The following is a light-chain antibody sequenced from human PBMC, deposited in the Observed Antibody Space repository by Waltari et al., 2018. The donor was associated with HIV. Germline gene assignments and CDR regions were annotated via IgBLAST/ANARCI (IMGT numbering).Light chain of an antibody. Sequence: SYVLTQPPSVSVAPGKTARISCEGDNTGSKSVHWYQQKPGQAPVVVMDYDSDRPSGIPVRFSGSKSGNTATLTSSRVEAGDEADYYCQVWDRGSDHYVFGTGTKVTVV. CDR3: QVWDRGSDHYV. J-gene: IGLJ1*01. V-gene: IGLV3-21*04. CDR1: NTGSKS. CDR2: YDS.